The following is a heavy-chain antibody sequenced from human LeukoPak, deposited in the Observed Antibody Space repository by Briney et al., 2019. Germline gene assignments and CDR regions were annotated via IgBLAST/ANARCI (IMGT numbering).Heavy chain of an antibody. Sequence: SQTLSLTCTVSGGSISNGGYYWSWIRQLPGTGLECIGSIYHSGHTYYNPSLRNRVTMQLDTSKKQFSLRLSSVTAADAAVYYCARLLYYDFYMDVRGKGATVTVSS. CDR1: GGSISNGGYY. CDR3: ARLLYYDFYMDV. J-gene: IGHJ6*03. CDR2: IYHSGHT. V-gene: IGHV4-31*03. D-gene: IGHD2-15*01.